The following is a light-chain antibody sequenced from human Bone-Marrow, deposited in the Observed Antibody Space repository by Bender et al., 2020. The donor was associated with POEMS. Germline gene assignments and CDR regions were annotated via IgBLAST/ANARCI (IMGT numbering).Light chain of an antibody. V-gene: IGLV2-14*03. CDR2: DVS. J-gene: IGLJ3*02. Sequence: QSALTQPASVSASPGQSITISCTGTSSDVGGYNYVSWYQQHPGKAPKLVIYDVSNRPSGISNRFSGSKSGNTASLTISGLQAEDEADYYCAVWDDSLNGWVFGGGTKLTVL. CDR3: AVWDDSLNGWV. CDR1: SSDVGGYNY.